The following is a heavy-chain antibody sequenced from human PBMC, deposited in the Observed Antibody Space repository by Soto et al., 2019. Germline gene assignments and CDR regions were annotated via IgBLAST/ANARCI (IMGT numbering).Heavy chain of an antibody. CDR1: GFTFSSYA. CDR3: AKAQMAAGPYYYGMDV. CDR2: ISGSGGST. D-gene: IGHD6-19*01. Sequence: GGSLRLSCAASGFTFSSYAMSWVRQAPGKGLEWVSAISGSGGSTYYADSVKGRFTISRDNSKNTLYLQMNSLRAEDTAVYYCAKAQMAAGPYYYGMDVWGQGTTVTVYS. J-gene: IGHJ6*02. V-gene: IGHV3-23*01.